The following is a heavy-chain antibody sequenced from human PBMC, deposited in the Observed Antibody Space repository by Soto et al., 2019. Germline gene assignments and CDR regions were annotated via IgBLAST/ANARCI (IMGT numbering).Heavy chain of an antibody. J-gene: IGHJ4*02. CDR2: ISAYNGNT. D-gene: IGHD2-2*01. V-gene: IGHV1-18*01. Sequence: QVQLVQSGAEVKKPGASVKVSCKASGYTFTSYGISWVRQAPGQGLEWKGWISAYNGNTNYAQKLPGRANTKTSTPTSTASMYLRSLRSQDTSVYYCARQSRSCCQDYWGQGTLVTVSS. CDR3: ARQSRSCCQDY. CDR1: GYTFTSYG.